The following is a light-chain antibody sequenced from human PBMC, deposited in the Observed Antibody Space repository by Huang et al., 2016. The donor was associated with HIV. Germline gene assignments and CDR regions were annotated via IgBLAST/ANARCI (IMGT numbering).Light chain of an antibody. V-gene: IGKV1-5*03. CDR1: KSISKW. Sequence: QMTQSPSTLSASVGDRVTITCRASKSISKWLAWYQHKPGKPPKLLIFKASNLEGGVPSRFSGSGSGTEFSLTITSLQSDDFGSYYCQQYSSDLYSFGQGTRLDIK. CDR3: QQYSSDLYS. J-gene: IGKJ2*03. CDR2: KAS.